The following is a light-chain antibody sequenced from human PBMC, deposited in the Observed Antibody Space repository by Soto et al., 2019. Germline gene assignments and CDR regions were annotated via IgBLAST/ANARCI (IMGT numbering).Light chain of an antibody. CDR2: EVS. Sequence: QSVLTQPASVSGSPGQSITISCTGTSSDGGGYNYVSWYQQHPGKAPKLMIYEVSNRPSGVSNRFSGSKSGNTASLTISGLQAEDEADYYCSSYTSSSLNWVFGGGTKLTVL. V-gene: IGLV2-14*01. CDR1: SSDGGGYNY. J-gene: IGLJ3*02. CDR3: SSYTSSSLNWV.